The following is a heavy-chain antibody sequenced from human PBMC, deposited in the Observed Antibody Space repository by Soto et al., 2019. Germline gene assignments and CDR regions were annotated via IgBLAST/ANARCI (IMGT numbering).Heavy chain of an antibody. V-gene: IGHV5-51*01. CDR1: GYIFTTYW. CDR3: ARLRDGYKLKGVYYFDY. CDR2: IYPGDSDT. D-gene: IGHD5-12*01. J-gene: IGHJ4*02. Sequence: SLKISCKVSGYIFTTYWIAWVRQMPGKGLEWMGVIYPGDSDTRYSPSFQGQVTISADKSISTAYLQWSSLKASDTAMYYCARLRDGYKLKGVYYFDYWGQGTLVTVSS.